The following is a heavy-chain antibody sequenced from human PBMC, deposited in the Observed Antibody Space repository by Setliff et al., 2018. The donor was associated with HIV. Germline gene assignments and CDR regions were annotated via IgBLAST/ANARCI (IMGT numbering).Heavy chain of an antibody. CDR3: LRETGVNVAADGRGYHTFDF. D-gene: IGHD2-8*02. J-gene: IGHJ3*01. CDR1: GSSISDHYW. CDR2: IFHRGGT. Sequence: SETLSLTCSVSGSSISDHYWWAWVRQAPGKGLEYIGTIFHRGGTFNNPSLKSRVTMSVDTTKNQFSLKLTSVTAADTAIYYCLRETGVNVAADGRGYHTFDFWGRGTMVTVSS. V-gene: IGHV4-38-2*02.